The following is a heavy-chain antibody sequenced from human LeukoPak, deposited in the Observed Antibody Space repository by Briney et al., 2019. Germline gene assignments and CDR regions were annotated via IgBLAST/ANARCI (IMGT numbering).Heavy chain of an antibody. Sequence: GGSLRLSCEASEFTFSSYNMNWVRQAPGKGLEWVAVIVYDGSKKYYADSVKGRLTISRDNSKNTLYLQMNSLRVEDTAVYYCARGPPGPAGYFQHWGQGTLVTVSS. V-gene: IGHV3-30-3*01. J-gene: IGHJ1*01. CDR1: EFTFSSYN. CDR3: ARGPPGPAGYFQH. D-gene: IGHD3-10*01. CDR2: IVYDGSKK.